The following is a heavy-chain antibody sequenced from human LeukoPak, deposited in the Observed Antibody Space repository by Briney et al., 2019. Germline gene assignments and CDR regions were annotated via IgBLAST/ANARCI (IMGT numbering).Heavy chain of an antibody. D-gene: IGHD1-1*01. V-gene: IGHV3-30*02. CDR1: GFTFNNYG. CDR2: IRYDGSNK. Sequence: GGSMRLSCAASGFTFNNYGMHWVRQAPGKGLGWVAFIRYDGSNKYYADSVKGRFTISRENSKNTLYVQMDSLRAEDTSVYSCAKNDHAYHYDYWGPGNLVTVSS. CDR3: AKNDHAYHYDY. J-gene: IGHJ4*02.